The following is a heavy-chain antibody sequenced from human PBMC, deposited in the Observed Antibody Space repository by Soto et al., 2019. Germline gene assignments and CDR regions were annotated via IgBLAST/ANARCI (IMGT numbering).Heavy chain of an antibody. D-gene: IGHD5-12*01. CDR3: ARGSSGYDTNFDY. V-gene: IGHV4-31*03. CDR1: GGSISSGGYY. Sequence: KPSETLSLTCTVSGGSISSGGYYWSWIRQHPGKGLEWIGYIYYSGSTYYNPSLKSRVTISVDTSKNQFSLKLSSVTAADTAVYYCARGSSGYDTNFDYWGQGTLVTVSS. J-gene: IGHJ4*02. CDR2: IYYSGST.